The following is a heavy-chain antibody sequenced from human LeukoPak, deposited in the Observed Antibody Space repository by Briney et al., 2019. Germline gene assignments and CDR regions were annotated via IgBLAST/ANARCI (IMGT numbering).Heavy chain of an antibody. CDR3: ARDRLYGDYKTDSDY. Sequence: GGPLRLSCAASGFTFTKHAMHWVRQAPGKGLEWVALISDDGSDKYYADSVKGRFTISRDNSKSTLYLQMNSLEFEDTAMYYCARDRLYGDYKTDSDYWGQGTLVTVSS. D-gene: IGHD4-17*01. J-gene: IGHJ4*02. CDR1: GFTFTKHA. V-gene: IGHV3-30-3*01. CDR2: ISDDGSDK.